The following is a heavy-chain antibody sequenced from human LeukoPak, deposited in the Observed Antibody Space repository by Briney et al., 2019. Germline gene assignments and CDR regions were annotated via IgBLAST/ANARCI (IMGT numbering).Heavy chain of an antibody. CDR2: ISSGGGTT. D-gene: IGHD3-10*01. V-gene: IGHV3-23*01. CDR3: AKDRSGSGYFDY. CDR1: GFTLSSHA. Sequence: PGGSLRLSCAASGFTLSSHAMSWVRQAPGKGLEWVSRISSGGGTTDYTDSVKGRFTISRDTSKNTLYLQMNSLRAEDTAVYYCAKDRSGSGYFDYWGQGTLVTVSS. J-gene: IGHJ4*02.